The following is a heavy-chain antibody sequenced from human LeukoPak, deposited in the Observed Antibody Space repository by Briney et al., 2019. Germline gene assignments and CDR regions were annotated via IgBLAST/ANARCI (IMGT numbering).Heavy chain of an antibody. D-gene: IGHD1-14*01. V-gene: IGHV3-21*01. J-gene: IGHJ4*02. CDR2: ISTSSSYI. CDR1: GFTFSTYS. CDR3: ARDGGYNGVYYFDY. Sequence: PGGSLRLSCAASGFTFSTYSMNWVRQAPGKGLEWVSYISTSSSYIHYADSVNGRFTISRDNAKNSLYLQMNSLRAEDTAVYYCARDGGYNGVYYFDYWGQGTPVTVSS.